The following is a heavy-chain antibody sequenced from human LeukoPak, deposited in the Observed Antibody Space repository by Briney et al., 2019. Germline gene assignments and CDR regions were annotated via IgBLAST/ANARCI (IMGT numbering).Heavy chain of an antibody. CDR2: IYYSGST. CDR3: AGHHPRNTVDF. CDR1: GGSISSYY. D-gene: IGHD2-8*02. Sequence: SETLSLICTVSGGSISSYYWSWIRQPPGKGLEWIGYIYYSGSTNYNPSLKSRVTISLDTSKNQFSLKLSSVTAADTAVYYCAGHHPRNTVDFWGQGTLVTVSS. J-gene: IGHJ4*02. V-gene: IGHV4-59*08.